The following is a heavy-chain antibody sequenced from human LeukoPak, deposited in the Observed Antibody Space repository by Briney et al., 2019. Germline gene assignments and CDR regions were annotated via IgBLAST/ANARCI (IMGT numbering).Heavy chain of an antibody. V-gene: IGHV4-59*08. CDR1: GGSISYYY. Sequence: SETLSLTCTVSGGSISYYYWSWLRQPPGKGLEWIGYVYYSGSTSYNPSLKSRVTISLDTSKHQFSLKLNSVTAADTAVYYCAAEGRPTVVTFRKGAVDLWGQGTMVTVSS. CDR3: AAEGRPTVVTFRKGAVDL. D-gene: IGHD4-23*01. CDR2: VYYSGST. J-gene: IGHJ3*01.